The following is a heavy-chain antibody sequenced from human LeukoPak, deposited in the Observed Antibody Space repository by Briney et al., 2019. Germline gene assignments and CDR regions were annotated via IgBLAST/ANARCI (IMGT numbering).Heavy chain of an antibody. J-gene: IGHJ5*02. V-gene: IGHV4-39*01. CDR2: IYYSGST. Sequence: PSETLSLTCTVSGGSISSSSYYWGRIRQPPGKGLEWIGSIYYSGSTYYNPSLKSRVTISVDTSKNQFSLKLSSVTAADTAVYYCARLVVGVVSNWFDPWGQGTLVTVSS. CDR3: ARLVVGVVSNWFDP. D-gene: IGHD3-3*01. CDR1: GGSISSSSYY.